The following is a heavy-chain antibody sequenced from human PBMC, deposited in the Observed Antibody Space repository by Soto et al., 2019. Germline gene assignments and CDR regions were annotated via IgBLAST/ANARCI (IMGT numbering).Heavy chain of an antibody. V-gene: IGHV1-46*01. CDR1: GYSFITSYY. CDR2: INPTGSMT. Sequence: QVQLVQSGAEVKKPGASVKVSCKASGYSFITSYYMHWVRQPPGQGLEWMGIINPTGSMTKYSQRCQGRLTMTRDTSTSNDYMELTTLTSEDTAVYFCARDTGYDHDAFDIWGQGTMVTVSS. CDR3: ARDTGYDHDAFDI. D-gene: IGHD5-12*01. J-gene: IGHJ3*02.